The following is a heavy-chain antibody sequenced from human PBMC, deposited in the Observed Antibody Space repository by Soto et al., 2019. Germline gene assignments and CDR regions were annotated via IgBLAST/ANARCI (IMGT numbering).Heavy chain of an antibody. CDR2: IYYSGST. V-gene: IGHV4-59*08. CDR1: GGSISSYY. Sequence: SETLSLTCTVSGGSISSYYWSWIRQPPGKGLEWIGYIYYSGSTNYNPSLKSRVTISVDTSKNQFSLKLSSVTAADTAVYYCARHDYDFWSGYFYYMDVWGKGTTVTVS. CDR3: ARHDYDFWSGYFYYMDV. D-gene: IGHD3-3*01. J-gene: IGHJ6*03.